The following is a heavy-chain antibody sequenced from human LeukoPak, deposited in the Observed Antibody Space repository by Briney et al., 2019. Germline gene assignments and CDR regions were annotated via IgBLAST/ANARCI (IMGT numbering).Heavy chain of an antibody. J-gene: IGHJ3*02. V-gene: IGHV4-34*01. Sequence: SETLSLTCAVSGGSFSGYYWTWIRQPPGKGLEWIGEINHSGSANYNPSLRSRVTISLDTSKNHFSLKLNSVTAADTAVYYCARALGDNQAFDIWGQGTVVTVSS. D-gene: IGHD1-14*01. CDR3: ARALGDNQAFDI. CDR2: INHSGSA. CDR1: GGSFSGYY.